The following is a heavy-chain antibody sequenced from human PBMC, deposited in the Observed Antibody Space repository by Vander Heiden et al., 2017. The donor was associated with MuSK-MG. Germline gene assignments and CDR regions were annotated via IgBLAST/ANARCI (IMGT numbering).Heavy chain of an antibody. V-gene: IGHV4-39*01. CDR1: GWSVRSVRQVNSY. J-gene: IGHJ6*02. Sequence: QLQLQESGPGLVKPSQTLSLICHVSGWSVRSVRQVNSYWGLIRQPTGKGLAGVGPIDYSGRTYYNPSLKSRVTMSVDTSKNQVSLKLSSVTATDTALYYCARSAADHSGYNYYYGMDVWGQGTTVTVSS. CDR2: IDYSGRT. D-gene: IGHD3-22*01. CDR3: ARSAADHSGYNYYYGMDV.